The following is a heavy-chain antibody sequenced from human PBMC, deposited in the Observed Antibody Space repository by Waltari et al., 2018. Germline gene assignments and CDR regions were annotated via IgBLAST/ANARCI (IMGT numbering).Heavy chain of an antibody. CDR1: GFPFSSYC. CDR2: INSDGSST. D-gene: IGHD3-16*02. CDR3: ARSLYGGIDY. J-gene: IGHJ4*02. V-gene: IGHV3-74*01. Sequence: EVQLVESGGGLVQPGGSLKLSCAASGFPFSSYCRPWVRQAPGKGLVWVSRINSDGSSTSYADSVKGRFTISRDNAKNTLYLQMNSLRAEDTAVYYCARSLYGGIDYWGQGTLVTVSS.